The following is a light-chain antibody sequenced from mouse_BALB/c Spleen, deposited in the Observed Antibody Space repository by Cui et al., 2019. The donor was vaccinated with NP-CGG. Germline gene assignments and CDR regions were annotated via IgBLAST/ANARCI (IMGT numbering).Light chain of an antibody. CDR2: GTN. CDR1: TGAVTTSNY. CDR3: ALWYSNHWV. J-gene: IGLJ1*01. V-gene: IGLV1*01. Sequence: QAVVTQESALTTSPGETVTLTCRPSTGAVTTSNYANWVQEKPDHLFTGLIGGTNNRAPGVPARFSGSLIGDNAALTITGAQTEDEAIYFCALWYSNHWVFGGGTKLTVL.